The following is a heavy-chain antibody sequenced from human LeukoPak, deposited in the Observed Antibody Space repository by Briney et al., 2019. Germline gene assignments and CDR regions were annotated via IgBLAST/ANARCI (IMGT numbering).Heavy chain of an antibody. V-gene: IGHV2-70*11. J-gene: IGHJ6*02. D-gene: IGHD3-10*01. CDR2: IDWDDDK. CDR3: ARSLYGLYYYGMDV. Sequence: TLSLTCTVSGGSLSSYYWSWIRQPPGKALEWLARIDWDDDKYYSTSLKTRLTISKDTSKNQVVLTMTNMNPVDTATYYCARSLYGLYYYGMDVWGQGTTVTVSS. CDR1: GGSLSSYY.